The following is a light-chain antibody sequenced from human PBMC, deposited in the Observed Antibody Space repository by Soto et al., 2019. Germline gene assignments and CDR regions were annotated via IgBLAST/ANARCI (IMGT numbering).Light chain of an antibody. J-gene: IGKJ5*01. V-gene: IGKV3-11*01. CDR2: DAS. CDR1: QSVSSSN. CDR3: QQRSNYPIT. Sequence: EIVLTQSPGTLSLSPGERATLSCRASQSVSSSNLAWYQQKPGQAPRLLIYDASNRATGIPARFSGSGSGTDFTLTISSLEPEDFAVYYCQQRSNYPITFGQGTRLENK.